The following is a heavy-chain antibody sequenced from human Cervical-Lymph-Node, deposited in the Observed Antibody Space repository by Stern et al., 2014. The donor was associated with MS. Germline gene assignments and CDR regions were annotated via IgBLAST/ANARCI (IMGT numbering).Heavy chain of an antibody. V-gene: IGHV4-61*10. D-gene: IGHD1-7*01. J-gene: IGHJ4*02. CDR1: GASVSRGSYY. Sequence: QLQLQESGPGLVKPSETLSLSCTVSGASVSRGSYYWTWIRQPAGKGLEWIGYIYTSGSTSYNPSLKSRVTISLDTSKNQFSLKLSSVTAADTAVYYCARSQELLQSYYFDYWGQGTLVTVSS. CDR3: ARSQELLQSYYFDY. CDR2: IYTSGST.